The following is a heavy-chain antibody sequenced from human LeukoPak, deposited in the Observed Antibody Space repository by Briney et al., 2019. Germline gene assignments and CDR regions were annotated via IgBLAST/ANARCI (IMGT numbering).Heavy chain of an antibody. V-gene: IGHV1-24*01. CDR1: GYTLTEFS. J-gene: IGHJ4*02. Sequence: GASVKVSCKVSGYTLTEFSMHWVRQAPGKGLEWMGGFDPEDGETIYAQKFQGRVTMTEDTSTDTAYMELSSLRSEDTAVYYCATGSARIAAAGTIGYDYWGQGTLVTVSS. CDR2: FDPEDGET. CDR3: ATGSARIAAAGTIGYDY. D-gene: IGHD6-13*01.